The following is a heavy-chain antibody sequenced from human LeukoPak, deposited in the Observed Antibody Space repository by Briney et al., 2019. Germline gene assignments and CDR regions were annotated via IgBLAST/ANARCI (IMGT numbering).Heavy chain of an antibody. Sequence: SETLSLTCTVSGRSISSYYSSCLRQPPGEGLEWIGYIFYRGKTNYNPSLKGRVTISVDTSKNQFSLKLSSVTAADTAVYYCARLSYCSSTCGYGYWFDPWGQGTLVTVSS. CDR1: GRSISSYY. J-gene: IGHJ5*02. CDR2: IFYRGKT. V-gene: IGHV4-59*01. CDR3: ARLSYCSSTCGYGYWFDP. D-gene: IGHD2-2*01.